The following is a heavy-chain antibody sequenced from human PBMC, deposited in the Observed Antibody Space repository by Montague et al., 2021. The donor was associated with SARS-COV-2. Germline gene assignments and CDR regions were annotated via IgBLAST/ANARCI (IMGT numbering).Heavy chain of an antibody. J-gene: IGHJ3*01. CDR2: IYNSGRT. CDR3: ARVGRGSSWYEVAFDF. D-gene: IGHD6-13*01. V-gene: IGHV4-59*07. Sequence: SHTLSLTRTVSGGSISRYSWTWIRQPPGKGLEWIGYIYNSGRTNYNPSLTSRVTISVDTSKNQFSLKLSSVAAADTAVDTCARVGRGSSWYEVAFDFWGQGTLVTVSS. CDR1: GGSISRYS.